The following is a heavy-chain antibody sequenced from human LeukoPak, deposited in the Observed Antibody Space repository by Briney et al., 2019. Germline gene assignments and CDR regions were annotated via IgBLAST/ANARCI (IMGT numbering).Heavy chain of an antibody. CDR2: ISYDGSNK. CDR3: ARANNPTTYYFDY. CDR1: GFTFSSYA. Sequence: PGGSLRLSCAASGFTFSSYAMSWVRQAPGKGLEWVAVISYDGSNKYYADSVKGRFTISRDNSKNTLYLQMNSLRAEDTAVYYCARANNPTTYYFDYWGQGTLVTVSS. D-gene: IGHD1-1*01. V-gene: IGHV3-30-3*01. J-gene: IGHJ4*02.